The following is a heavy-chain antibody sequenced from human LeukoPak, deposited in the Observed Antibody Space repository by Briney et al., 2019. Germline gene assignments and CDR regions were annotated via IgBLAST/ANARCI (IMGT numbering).Heavy chain of an antibody. D-gene: IGHD6-13*01. Sequence: GGSLRLSCAASGFSLRSFDMNWVRQAPRKGLEWVSFISSSDNTIYYADSVKGRFTISRDNAKNSLFLQMNNMRAEDTAVYYCARVKYSSSWYWDYWGQGTLVTVSS. CDR2: ISSSDNTI. CDR1: GFSLRSFD. J-gene: IGHJ4*02. CDR3: ARVKYSSSWYWDY. V-gene: IGHV3-48*03.